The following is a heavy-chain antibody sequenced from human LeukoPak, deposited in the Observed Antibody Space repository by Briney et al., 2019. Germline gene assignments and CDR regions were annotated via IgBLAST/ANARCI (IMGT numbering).Heavy chain of an antibody. CDR2: VLFTGSA. V-gene: IGHV4-39*01. J-gene: IGHJ6*02. Sequence: GSLRLSCAASGFTFSGYSMNWVRQAPGKGLEWIGSVLFTGSAWVNPPLNSRVTMSVDTTKNQFSLKLRSVSAGDTAVYYCARRGSGNGGTYAGMDVWGQGTTVTVSS. CDR1: GFTFSGYSMN. D-gene: IGHD4/OR15-4a*01. CDR3: ARRGSGNGGTYAGMDV.